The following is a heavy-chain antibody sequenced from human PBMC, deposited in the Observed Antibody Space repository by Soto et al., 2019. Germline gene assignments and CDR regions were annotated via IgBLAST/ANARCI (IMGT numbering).Heavy chain of an antibody. CDR2: FDPEDGDT. Sequence: ASVKVSCKVSGCTLSELSMHWVRQAPGEGLEWMGGFDPEDGDTIYAQKFQGKLTMTEDTSTDTTYMELSSLRSEDTAVYYCATVSRGSGSFLTYYYYLDVWGTGTAVTVSS. D-gene: IGHD3-10*01. J-gene: IGHJ6*03. CDR1: GCTLSELS. V-gene: IGHV1-24*01. CDR3: ATVSRGSGSFLTYYYYLDV.